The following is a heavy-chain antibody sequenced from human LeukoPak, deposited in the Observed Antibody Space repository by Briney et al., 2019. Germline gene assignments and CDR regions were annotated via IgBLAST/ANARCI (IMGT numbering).Heavy chain of an antibody. D-gene: IGHD3-10*01. V-gene: IGHV3-23*01. CDR2: ISGSGGST. CDR3: ARDLYYGSDAFDI. CDR1: GFTFSSYA. J-gene: IGHJ3*02. Sequence: GGSLRLSCAASGFTFSSYAMSWVRQAPGKGLEWVSAISGSGGSTYYADSVKGRFTISRDNAKNTLYLQMNSLRAEDTAVYYCARDLYYGSDAFDIWGQGTMVTVSS.